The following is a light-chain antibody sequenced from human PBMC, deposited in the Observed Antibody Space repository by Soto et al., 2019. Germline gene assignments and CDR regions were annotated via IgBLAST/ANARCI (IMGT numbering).Light chain of an antibody. CDR3: SSYAGSNWV. CDR1: SSDVGGYNY. V-gene: IGLV2-8*01. J-gene: IGLJ3*02. Sequence: QSALTQPPSASGSPGQSVTISCTGTSSDVGGYNYVSWYQQHPGKAPKLMIYEVTKRRSGVPDRFSGSRSGNTASLTVSGLQAEDEADYYCSSYAGSNWVFGGGTQLTVL. CDR2: EVT.